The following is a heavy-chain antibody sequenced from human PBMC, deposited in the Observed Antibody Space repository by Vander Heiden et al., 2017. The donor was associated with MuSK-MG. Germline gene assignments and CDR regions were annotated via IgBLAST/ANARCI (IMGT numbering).Heavy chain of an antibody. V-gene: IGHV3-9*01. CDR3: AKDIRYCSSTSCYSEYYFDY. D-gene: IGHD2-2*01. J-gene: IGHJ4*02. CDR1: GFTFDDYA. CDR2: ISWNSGNI. Sequence: EVQLVESGGGLVQPCRSLRLSCEASGFTFDDYAMHWVRQAPGKGLEWVSGISWNSGNIGYADSVKGRFTISRDNAKNSLYLQMNSLRAEDTALYYCAKDIRYCSSTSCYSEYYFDYWGQGTLVTVSS.